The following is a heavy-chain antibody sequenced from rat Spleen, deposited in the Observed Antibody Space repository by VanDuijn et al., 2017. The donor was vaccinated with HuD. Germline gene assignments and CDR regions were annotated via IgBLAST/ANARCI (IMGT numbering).Heavy chain of an antibody. V-gene: IGHV5-31*01. CDR2: ITNASGDYT. D-gene: IGHD1-4*01. CDR3: TRDGRVSAHFDY. J-gene: IGHJ2*01. Sequence: EVQLVESGGGLVQPGRSLKLSCVTSGFTFNYYWMTWIRQAPGKGLEWVASITNASGDYTYYRDSVKGRFTISRDNAKSTLYLQMNSLRSEDTATYYCTRDGRVSAHFDYWGQGVMVTVSS. CDR1: GFTFNYYW.